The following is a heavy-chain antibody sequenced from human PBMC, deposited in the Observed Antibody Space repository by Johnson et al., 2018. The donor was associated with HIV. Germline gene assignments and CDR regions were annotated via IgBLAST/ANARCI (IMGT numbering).Heavy chain of an antibody. D-gene: IGHD3-16*02. V-gene: IGHV3-30*18. CDR1: VFTFSSCW. J-gene: IGHJ3*02. Sequence: QRVESGGGLVQPGGSLRLSCAASVFTFSSCWMHWVRQVPGRGLVGVALMSFDGSKKYYAGSVKGGFTISRDSAISMIYMQLNSLGADDTAIYFCAKVRSISSYGAFDIWGQGTMVTVS. CDR3: AKVRSISSYGAFDI. CDR2: MSFDGSKK.